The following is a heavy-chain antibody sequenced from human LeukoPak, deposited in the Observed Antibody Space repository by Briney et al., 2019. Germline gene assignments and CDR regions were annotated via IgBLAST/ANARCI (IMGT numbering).Heavy chain of an antibody. Sequence: GASVKVSCKASGYTFTSYDINRVRQATGQGLEWMGWMNPNSGNTGYAQKFQGRVTMTRNTSISTAYMELSSLRSEDTAVYYCARGIRGRRTFDYWGQGTLVTVSS. D-gene: IGHD3-16*01. J-gene: IGHJ4*02. CDR1: GYTFTSYD. CDR2: MNPNSGNT. CDR3: ARGIRGRRTFDY. V-gene: IGHV1-8*01.